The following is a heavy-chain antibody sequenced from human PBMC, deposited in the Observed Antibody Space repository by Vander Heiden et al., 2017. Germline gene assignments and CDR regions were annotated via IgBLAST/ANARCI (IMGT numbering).Heavy chain of an antibody. CDR3: ARGDLTTGSRNWFDP. D-gene: IGHD1-1*01. V-gene: IGHV4-4*07. Sequence: QVQLQESGPGLVTPSETLSLTCTVSGGSISDYFWNWIRQPAGKGLEWIGRISTIGYTNYNPSLRSRVTMSIDTSKNQFSLKLSSVTAADTAVFYCARGDLTTGSRNWFDPWGQGTLVTVSS. CDR1: GGSISDYF. J-gene: IGHJ5*02. CDR2: ISTIGYT.